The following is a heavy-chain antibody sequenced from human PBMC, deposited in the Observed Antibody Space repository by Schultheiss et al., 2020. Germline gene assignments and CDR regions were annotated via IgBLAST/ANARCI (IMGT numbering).Heavy chain of an antibody. CDR1: GGSFSGYY. J-gene: IGHJ5*02. D-gene: IGHD3-10*01. Sequence: SETLSLTCAVYGGSFSGYYWSWIRQPPGKGLEWIGSIYYSGSTYYNPSLKSRVTISVDTSKNQFSLKLSSVTAADTAVYYCASTWDGSGWIDPWGQGTLVTVSS. V-gene: IGHV4-34*01. CDR3: ASTWDGSGWIDP. CDR2: IYYSGST.